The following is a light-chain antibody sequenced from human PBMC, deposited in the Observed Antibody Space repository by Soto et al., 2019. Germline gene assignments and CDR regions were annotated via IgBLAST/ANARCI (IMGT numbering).Light chain of an antibody. J-gene: IGKJ4*01. CDR2: GAS. CDR1: QSVSSSF. CDR3: QLYATTPPIT. V-gene: IGKV3-20*01. Sequence: EIVLTQSPGTLSLSPGERATLSCRASQSVSSSFLAWYQQKPGQAPRLLIYGASNRATGIPDRFSGSGSGTDFTLTISSLEPVDFAVYYCQLYATTPPITFGGGTKVDIK.